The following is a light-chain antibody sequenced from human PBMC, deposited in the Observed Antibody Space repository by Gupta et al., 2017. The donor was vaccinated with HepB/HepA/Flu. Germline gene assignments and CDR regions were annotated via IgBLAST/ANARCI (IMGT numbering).Light chain of an antibody. CDR1: QSIRSTY. J-gene: IGKJ3*01. Sequence: EIVLTQSPGTLSLSPGETATLSCRASQSIRSTYLAWYQQKPGQAPRLLIYGASSRATGIPDRFSGSWSGTDFTLTISRLEPEDFAVYYCQQCASSPVFTFGPGTKVDI. V-gene: IGKV3-20*01. CDR3: QQCASSPVFT. CDR2: GAS.